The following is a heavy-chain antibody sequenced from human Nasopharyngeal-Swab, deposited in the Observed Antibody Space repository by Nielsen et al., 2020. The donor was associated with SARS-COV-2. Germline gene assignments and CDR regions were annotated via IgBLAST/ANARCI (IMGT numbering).Heavy chain of an antibody. Sequence: MRQRPWNALEWLALIYWNDNKRYSPSLKSRLTITKDTSKNQVVLTMTNMDPVDTATYYCAQNYDIPPHYFDYWGQGTLVTVSS. CDR3: AQNYDIPPHYFDY. J-gene: IGHJ4*02. CDR2: IYWNDNK. V-gene: IGHV2-5*01. D-gene: IGHD3-9*01.